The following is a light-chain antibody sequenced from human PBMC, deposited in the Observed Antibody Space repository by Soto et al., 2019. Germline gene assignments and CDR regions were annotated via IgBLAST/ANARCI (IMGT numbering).Light chain of an antibody. CDR2: GNN. CDR1: SSNIGAGYD. V-gene: IGLV1-40*01. CDR3: QPCDSSRSGSYV. J-gene: IGLJ1*01. Sequence: QSVLTQPPSVSGAPGQRVTISCTGSSSNIGAGYDVHWYQRLPGTAPKVLIYGNNNRPSGVPDRFSGSKSGTSASLAITGLAAEDEADFCCQPCDSSRSGSYVFVAGTKLTVL.